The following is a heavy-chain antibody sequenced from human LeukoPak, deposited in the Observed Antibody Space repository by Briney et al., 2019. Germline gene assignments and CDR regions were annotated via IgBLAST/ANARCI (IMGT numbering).Heavy chain of an antibody. D-gene: IGHD6-6*01. J-gene: IGHJ4*02. CDR1: GGSFSGYY. CDR2: INHSGST. Sequence: SETLSLTCAVYGGSFSGYYWSWIRQPPGKGLEWIGEINHSGSTNYNPSLKSRVTISVDTSKNQFSLKLSSVTAADTAVYYCARGGVHRRASSIAARKFGYWGQGILVTVSS. V-gene: IGHV4-34*01. CDR3: ARGGVHRRASSIAARKFGY.